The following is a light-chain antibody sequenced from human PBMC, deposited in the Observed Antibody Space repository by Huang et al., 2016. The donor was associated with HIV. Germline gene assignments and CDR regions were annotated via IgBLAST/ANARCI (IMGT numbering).Light chain of an antibody. CDR2: QAS. J-gene: IGKJ1*01. V-gene: IGKV1-5*03. CDR3: QQHNSWART. CDR1: QSLSSW. Sequence: DLQMTQSPSTLSASVVDRVTITCRASQSLSSWLAWYQQKPGKAPNLLIYQASNLESGVPARCSGSGSGTEFTLTISSLEPDDFAVYYCQQHNSWARTFGHGTKVETK.